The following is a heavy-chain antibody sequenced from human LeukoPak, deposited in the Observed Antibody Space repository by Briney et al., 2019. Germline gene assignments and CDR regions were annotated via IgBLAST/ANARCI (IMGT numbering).Heavy chain of an antibody. D-gene: IGHD2-2*01. CDR2: IIPIFGTA. CDR1: GGTFSSYA. J-gene: IGHJ6*02. Sequence: SVKVSCKASGGTFSSYAIGWVRQAPGQGLEWMGGIIPIFGTANYAQKFQGRVTITADESTSTAYMELSSLRSEDTAVYYCASGRGYCSSTSCFPSVVYYGMDVWGQGTTVTVSS. V-gene: IGHV1-69*13. CDR3: ASGRGYCSSTSCFPSVVYYGMDV.